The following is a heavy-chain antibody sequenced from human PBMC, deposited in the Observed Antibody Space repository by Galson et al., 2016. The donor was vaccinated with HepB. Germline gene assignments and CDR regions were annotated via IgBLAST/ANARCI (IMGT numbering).Heavy chain of an antibody. J-gene: IGHJ4*02. CDR3: ATTRGYYYGALDY. D-gene: IGHD3-22*01. Sequence: QSGAEVKKPGESLEISCKASGSSFTTHWIAWVRQMPGKGLEWMGIIYPGNSDTRYSPSFKGQVTISADKSISTAYLQWSSLKASDTALYYCATTRGYYYGALDYWGQGTLVTVSS. CDR1: GSSFTTHW. CDR2: IYPGNSDT. V-gene: IGHV5-51*01.